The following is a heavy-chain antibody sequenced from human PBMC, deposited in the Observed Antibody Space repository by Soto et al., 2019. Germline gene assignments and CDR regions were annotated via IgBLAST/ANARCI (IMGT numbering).Heavy chain of an antibody. D-gene: IGHD6-19*01. Sequence: SETLSLTCTVSGGSISSYYWSWIRQPPGKGLEWIGYIYHSGSTNYNPSLKSRVTISVDTSKNQFSLRLMSVTAPDTAVYYCARAEYSRGWYPFDYWGQGALVTVSS. CDR3: ARAEYSRGWYPFDY. CDR1: GGSISSYY. J-gene: IGHJ4*02. CDR2: IYHSGST. V-gene: IGHV4-59*01.